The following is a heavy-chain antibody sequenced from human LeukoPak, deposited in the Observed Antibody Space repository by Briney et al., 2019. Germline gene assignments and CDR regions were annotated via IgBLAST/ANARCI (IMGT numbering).Heavy chain of an antibody. Sequence: GGSLRLSCAASGFTSDDYAMHWVRQAPGKGLEWVSLISWDGGSTYYADSVKGRFTISRDNSKNSLYLQMNSLRAEDTALYYCAKDNTCSSTSYYRGLYYYYYMDVWGKGTTVTVSS. D-gene: IGHD2-2*02. J-gene: IGHJ6*03. V-gene: IGHV3-43D*04. CDR3: AKDNTCSSTSYYRGLYYYYYMDV. CDR1: GFTSDDYA. CDR2: ISWDGGST.